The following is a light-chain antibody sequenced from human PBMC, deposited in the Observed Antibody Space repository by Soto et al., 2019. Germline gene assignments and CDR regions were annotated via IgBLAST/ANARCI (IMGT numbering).Light chain of an antibody. V-gene: IGKV1-17*03. CDR3: LQHDSFPPT. Sequence: IQMTHSPSAISASLGDIVTISFRASHDIGNHLAWFQQKPGKVPQRLIYAASSLQTGVPSRFSGSGSGTDFTLTINSLQPEDFATYYCLQHDSFPPTFGQGTRLEI. J-gene: IGKJ5*01. CDR2: AAS. CDR1: HDIGNH.